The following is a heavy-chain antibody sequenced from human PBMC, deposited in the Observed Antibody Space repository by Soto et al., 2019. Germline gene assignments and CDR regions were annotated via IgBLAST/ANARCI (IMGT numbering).Heavy chain of an antibody. V-gene: IGHV5-51*01. D-gene: IGHD6-13*01. CDR3: ARDSYSSSWYANAFDI. CDR2: IYPGDSDT. J-gene: IGHJ3*02. Sequence: GESLKISCKGSGYSFTNYWIGWVRQMPGKGLEWMGIIYPGDSDTRYSPSFKDQVTISADKSISTAYLQWSSLRASDTAMYYCARDSYSSSWYANAFDIWGQGTMVTVSS. CDR1: GYSFTNYW.